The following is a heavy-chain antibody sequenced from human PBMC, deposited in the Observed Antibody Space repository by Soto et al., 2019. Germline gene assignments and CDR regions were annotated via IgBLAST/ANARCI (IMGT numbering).Heavy chain of an antibody. CDR2: INHSGST. J-gene: IGHJ4*02. V-gene: IGHV4-34*01. CDR3: ARDIVGATSESTFDY. CDR1: GGSFSGYY. D-gene: IGHD1-26*01. Sequence: SETLSLTCAVYGGSFSGYYWSWIRQPPGKGLEWIGEINHSGSTNYNPSLKSRVTISVDTSKNQFSLKLSSVTAADTAVYYCARDIVGATSESTFDYWGQGTLVTVSS.